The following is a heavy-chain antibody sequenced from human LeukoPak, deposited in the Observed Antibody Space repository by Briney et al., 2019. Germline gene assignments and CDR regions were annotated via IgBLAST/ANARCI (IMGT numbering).Heavy chain of an antibody. D-gene: IGHD6-13*01. V-gene: IGHV1-8*01. CDR3: AIVLSSSWYGGGYLDL. CDR1: GFTFGRYE. CDR2: MDPNSDTS. Sequence: EASVKVSCKASGFTFGRYEVNWVRQATGQGLEWLGWMDPNSDTSGYAQKFQGRVTMTRNTSINTAYMELSSLRSDDTAVYYCAIVLSSSWYGGGYLDLWGRGTQVTVSS. J-gene: IGHJ2*01.